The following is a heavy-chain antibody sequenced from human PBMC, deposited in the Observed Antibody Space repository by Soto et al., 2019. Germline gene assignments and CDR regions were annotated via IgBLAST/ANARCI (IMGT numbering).Heavy chain of an antibody. V-gene: IGHV4-4*02. CDR2: IYRTGST. J-gene: IGHJ4*02. Sequence: SETLSLTCAVSGGSFTSNNWWTWVRQPPGQGLEWIGEIYRTGSTNYNPSLKNRVTISLDKSENQFSLKVTSLTAADTAVYYCASRDPGTSVDYWGQGTLVTVSS. CDR1: GGSFTSNNW. D-gene: IGHD1-7*01. CDR3: ASRDPGTSVDY.